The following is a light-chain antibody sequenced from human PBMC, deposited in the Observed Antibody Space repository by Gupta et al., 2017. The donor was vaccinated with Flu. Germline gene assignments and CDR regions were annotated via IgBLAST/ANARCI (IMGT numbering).Light chain of an antibody. CDR1: QSRLSSKGYSY. CDR3: MQCRQTPLT. CDR2: LGS. J-gene: IGKJ4*01. V-gene: IGKV2-28*01. Sequence: DIVKTQSALSLSVTPGEPASISCRSSQSRLSSKGYSYLDWYLQKPVQSPQLLIYLGSIRASGVPDRFSGSGSGTDFTLKISRVEAEDVGVYYCMQCRQTPLTFGRGTRLDIK.